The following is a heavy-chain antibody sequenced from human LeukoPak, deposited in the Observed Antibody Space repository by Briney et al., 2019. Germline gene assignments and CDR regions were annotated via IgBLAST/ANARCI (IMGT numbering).Heavy chain of an antibody. CDR1: DDSISSSTYY. J-gene: IGHJ6*03. D-gene: IGHD2-15*01. V-gene: IGHV4-61*02. CDR3: ASLLGYCSGNRCPSSANYYYYMDV. Sequence: TLSLTCIISDDSISSSTYYWGWIRQPAGQGLEWIGRIYTTGSTYYNHFLKSRVTMAVDTSKNQFSLKVNSVTAADTAVYYCASLLGYCSGNRCPSSANYYYYMDVWGKGTTVTVSS. CDR2: IYTTGST.